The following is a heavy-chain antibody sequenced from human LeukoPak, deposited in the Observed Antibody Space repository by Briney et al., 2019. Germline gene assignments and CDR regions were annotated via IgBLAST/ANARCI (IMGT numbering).Heavy chain of an antibody. V-gene: IGHV3-21*01. CDR3: ARQTDMIIVVTYFDY. D-gene: IGHD3-22*01. Sequence: KPGGSLRLPCAASGFTFSSYTMHWIRQAPGKGLEWVSSISGSNCYIFYADSVKGRFTVSRDNAKDSLYLQMNSLRAEDTAVYYCARQTDMIIVVTYFDYWGQGTQVTVST. CDR1: GFTFSSYT. J-gene: IGHJ4*02. CDR2: ISGSNCYI.